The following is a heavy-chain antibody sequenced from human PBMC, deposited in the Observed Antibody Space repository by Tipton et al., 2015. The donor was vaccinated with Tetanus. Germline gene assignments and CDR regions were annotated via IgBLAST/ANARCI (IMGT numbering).Heavy chain of an antibody. V-gene: IGHV3-30*18. CDR2: IAFDGKNE. J-gene: IGHJ4*02. CDR1: GFRFSYSG. D-gene: IGHD2-15*01. CDR3: AKEFQRARIRFFDS. Sequence: LRLSCAASGFRFSYSGMHWVRQAPGKGLEWVAVIAFDGKNERYADSVKGRFIISRDNSKNTLYLQMNSLRPEDTAVYYCAKEFQRARIRFFDSWGQGTQVTASS.